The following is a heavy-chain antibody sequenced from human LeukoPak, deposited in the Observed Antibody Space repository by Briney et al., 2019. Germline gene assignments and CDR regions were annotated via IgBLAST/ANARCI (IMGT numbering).Heavy chain of an antibody. CDR2: IIPIFGTT. CDR3: ASLLDIVATIDF. J-gene: IGHJ4*02. V-gene: IGHV1-69*13. Sequence: RASVKVSCKASGGTFSSSTISWVRQAPGQGLEWMGGIIPIFGTTNYAQRFQGRVTITADESTSTAYMDLRSLRSEDTAVYYCASLLDIVATIDFWGQGTLVTVS. D-gene: IGHD5-12*01. CDR1: GGTFSSST.